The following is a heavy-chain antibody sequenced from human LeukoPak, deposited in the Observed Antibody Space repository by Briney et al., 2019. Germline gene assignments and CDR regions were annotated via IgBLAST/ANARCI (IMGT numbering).Heavy chain of an antibody. CDR3: ASGSSYDSSGRGFDY. CDR2: MNPNSGGT. Sequence: ASVKVSCKASGYTFTSYDINWVRQATGQGLEWMGWMNPNSGGTNYAQKFQGRVTMTRDTSISTAYMELSRLRFDDTAVYYCASGSSYDSSGRGFDYWGQGTLVTVSS. J-gene: IGHJ4*02. V-gene: IGHV1-2*02. CDR1: GYTFTSYD. D-gene: IGHD3-22*01.